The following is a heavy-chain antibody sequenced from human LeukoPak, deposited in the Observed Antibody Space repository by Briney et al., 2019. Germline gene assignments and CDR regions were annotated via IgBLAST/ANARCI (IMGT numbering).Heavy chain of an antibody. Sequence: SETLSLTCTVSGASISNYYWSWIRQTPEKGLEWMGHIHSSGGSSYYPSLKSRLTLSIDTSRNQLSLKLPSVTAADTAVYFCARLGSYHDFWGQGALDTVSS. J-gene: IGHJ4*02. D-gene: IGHD1-26*01. V-gene: IGHV4-4*09. CDR3: ARLGSYHDF. CDR1: GASISNYY. CDR2: IHSSGGS.